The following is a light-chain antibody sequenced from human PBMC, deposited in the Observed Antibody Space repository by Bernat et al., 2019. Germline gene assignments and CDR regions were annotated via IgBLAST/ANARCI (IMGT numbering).Light chain of an antibody. J-gene: IGKJ3*01. CDR1: QSVSSSY. CDR2: GAS. CDR3: QQYGSSPRFT. Sequence: EIVLTQSPGTLSLSPGERATLSCRASQSVSSSYLAWYQQKSGQAPRLLIHGASSRATGIPDRFSGSGSGTDFTLTISRLEPEDFAVYYCQQYGSSPRFTVGPGTKVDIK. V-gene: IGKV3-20*01.